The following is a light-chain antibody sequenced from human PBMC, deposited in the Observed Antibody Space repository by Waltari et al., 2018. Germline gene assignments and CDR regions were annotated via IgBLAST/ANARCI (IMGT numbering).Light chain of an antibody. V-gene: IGLV1-47*01. Sequence: QSVLTQPPSASGTPGQRVSFSCSGSSSNIGXXXXXXAQQFPGTAPKLLIYRDDQRPSGVPDRFSSSKGGTSAALVISAGRSECEADYYCAAWDGSLSGRLFGGGTRLTVL. CDR3: AAWDGSLSGRL. CDR2: RDD. CDR1: SSNIGXXX. J-gene: IGLJ3*02.